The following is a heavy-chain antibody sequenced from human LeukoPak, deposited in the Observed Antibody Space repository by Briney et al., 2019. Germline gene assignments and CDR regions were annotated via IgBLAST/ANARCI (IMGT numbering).Heavy chain of an antibody. CDR2: IYTSGST. CDR1: GGSISSYY. Sequence: PSETLLLTCTVSGGSISSYYWSWIRQPAGKGLEWIGRIYTSGSTNYNPSLKRRLTISVDKSKNQFSLKLSSVTAADTAVYYCAREDIVATMWFDPWGQGTLVSVSS. V-gene: IGHV4-4*07. J-gene: IGHJ5*02. CDR3: AREDIVATMWFDP. D-gene: IGHD5-12*01.